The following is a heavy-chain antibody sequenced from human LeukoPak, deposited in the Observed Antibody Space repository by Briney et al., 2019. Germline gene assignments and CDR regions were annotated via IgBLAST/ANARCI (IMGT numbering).Heavy chain of an antibody. CDR1: GFTFSSYA. CDR3: AKVEGFSSSSGYFDY. Sequence: PGGSLRLSCAASGFTFSSYAMSWVRQAPGKGLEWVSAISGSGGSTYYADSVKGRFTISRDNSKNTLYLQTNSLRAEDTAVYYCAKVEGFSSSSGYFDYWGQGTLVTVSS. J-gene: IGHJ4*02. V-gene: IGHV3-23*01. D-gene: IGHD6-6*01. CDR2: ISGSGGST.